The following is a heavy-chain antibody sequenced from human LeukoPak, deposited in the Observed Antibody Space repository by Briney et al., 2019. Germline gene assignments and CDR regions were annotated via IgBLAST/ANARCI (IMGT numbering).Heavy chain of an antibody. CDR2: ISYDGSNK. CDR3: ARETASYSYGFD. J-gene: IGHJ4*02. Sequence: GRSLRLSCAASGFTFSSYGMHWVRQAPGKGLEWVAVISYDGSNKYYADSVKGRFTISRDNSKNTLYLQMNSLRAEDTAVYYCARETASYSYGFDWGQGTLVTVSS. CDR1: GFTFSSYG. V-gene: IGHV3-30*03. D-gene: IGHD5-18*01.